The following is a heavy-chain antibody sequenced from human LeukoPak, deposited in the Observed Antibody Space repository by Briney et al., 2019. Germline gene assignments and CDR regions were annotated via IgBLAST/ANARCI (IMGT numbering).Heavy chain of an antibody. V-gene: IGHV4-59*12. CDR2: IFYRGGT. J-gene: IGHJ3*02. Sequence: GTLRLSCAASGFTFKKYDVTWVRQAPGKGLEWIGNIFYRGGTYYSPSLKSRVTISLDTSRNQFSLNLNSVTAADTAVYYCAKSNGYGLVDIWGQGTMVTVSS. CDR3: AKSNGYGLVDI. CDR1: GFTFKKYD. D-gene: IGHD3-10*01.